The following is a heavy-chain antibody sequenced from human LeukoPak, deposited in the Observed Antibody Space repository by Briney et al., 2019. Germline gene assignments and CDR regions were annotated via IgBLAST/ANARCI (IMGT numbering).Heavy chain of an antibody. CDR3: ARGGSVSCSGGSCYYYYYYMDV. CDR2: INTNTGNP. Sequence: ASVKVSCKASGYTFTSYAMNWVRQAPGQGLGWMGWINTNTGNPTYAQGFTGRFVFSLDTSVSTAYLQISSLKAEDTAVYYCARGGSVSCSGGSCYYYYYYMDVWGKGTTVTVSS. J-gene: IGHJ6*03. V-gene: IGHV7-4-1*02. CDR1: GYTFTSYA. D-gene: IGHD2-15*01.